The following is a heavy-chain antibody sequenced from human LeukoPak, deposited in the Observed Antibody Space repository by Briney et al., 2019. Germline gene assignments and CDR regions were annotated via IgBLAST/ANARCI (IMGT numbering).Heavy chain of an antibody. D-gene: IGHD2-2*01. Sequence: PGGSLRLSCAASGFTFRMYAMSWVCQGPAKGLVRVSRINSDGGSSSYADSVMGRFTISRDNAKNTLFLQMNSLRAEDTAVYYCASQIVPAANFDYWGQGTLVTVSS. CDR1: GFTFRMYA. CDR3: ASQIVPAANFDY. CDR2: INSDGGSS. V-gene: IGHV3-74*01. J-gene: IGHJ4*02.